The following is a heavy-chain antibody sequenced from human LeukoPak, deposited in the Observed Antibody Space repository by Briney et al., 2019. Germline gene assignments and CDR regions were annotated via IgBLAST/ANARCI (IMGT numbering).Heavy chain of an antibody. CDR3: AKSEDTATTPTGY. J-gene: IGHJ4*02. Sequence: GGSLRLSCAASGFTFSSYSMNWVRQAPGKGLEWVSAISGSGGSTYYADSVKGRFTISRDNSKNTLYLQMNSLRAEDTAVYYCAKSEDTATTPTGYWGQGTLVTVSS. V-gene: IGHV3-23*01. CDR2: ISGSGGST. D-gene: IGHD5-18*01. CDR1: GFTFSSYS.